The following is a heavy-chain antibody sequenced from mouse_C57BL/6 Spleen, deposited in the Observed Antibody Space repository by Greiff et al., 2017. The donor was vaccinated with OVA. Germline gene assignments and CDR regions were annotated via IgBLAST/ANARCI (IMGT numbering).Heavy chain of an antibody. J-gene: IGHJ2*01. V-gene: IGHV1-52*01. CDR2: IDPSDSET. CDR1: GYTFTSYW. CDR3: ARGSNYSY. Sequence: VQLQQPGAELVRPGSSVKLSCKASGYTFTSYWMHWVKQRPIKGLEWIGHIDPSDSETHYNQKFKDKATLTVDKSSSTAYRQLSSLTSEDSAVYYCARGSNYSYWGQGTTLTVSS. D-gene: IGHD2-5*01.